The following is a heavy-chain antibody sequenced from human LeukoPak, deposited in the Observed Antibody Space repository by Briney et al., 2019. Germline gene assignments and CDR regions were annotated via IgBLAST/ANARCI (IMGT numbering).Heavy chain of an antibody. CDR3: ARHLGYSSFVY. D-gene: IGHD2-15*01. Sequence: GGSLRLSCAASGLTFRKYWMSWVRQAPGKGLQWVANMNQDGGEKNYVDSVKGRFTISRDNARNSPYLQMNSLTVDDTAVYYCARHLGYSSFVYWGQGALVTVSS. CDR2: MNQDGGEK. J-gene: IGHJ4*02. CDR1: GLTFRKYW. V-gene: IGHV3-7*01.